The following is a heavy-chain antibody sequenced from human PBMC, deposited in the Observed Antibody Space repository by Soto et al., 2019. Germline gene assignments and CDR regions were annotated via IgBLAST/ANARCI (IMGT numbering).Heavy chain of an antibody. CDR1: GYTFTSYD. CDR2: MNPNSGNT. CDR3: ASLPLRYFDWPPGGWFDP. J-gene: IGHJ5*02. V-gene: IGHV1-8*01. Sequence: ASVKVSCKASGYTFTSYDINWVRQATGQGLEWMGWMNPNSGNTGYAQKFQGRVTMTRNTSISTAYLELSSLRSEDTAVYYCASLPLRYFDWPPGGWFDPWGQGTLVTVSS. D-gene: IGHD3-9*01.